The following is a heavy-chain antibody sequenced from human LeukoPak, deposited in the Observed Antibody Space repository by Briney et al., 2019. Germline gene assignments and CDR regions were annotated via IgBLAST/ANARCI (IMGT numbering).Heavy chain of an antibody. D-gene: IGHD3-9*01. CDR2: INSDGRT. Sequence: GSLRLSCAASAFTFSDYYMSWIRQAPGKGLVWVSRINSDGRTSYADSVKGRFTISRDNAKNTLYLQMNSLRAEDTAVYYCARDMTGYHDYWGQGTLVTVSS. CDR3: ARDMTGYHDY. CDR1: AFTFSDYY. J-gene: IGHJ4*02. V-gene: IGHV3-74*01.